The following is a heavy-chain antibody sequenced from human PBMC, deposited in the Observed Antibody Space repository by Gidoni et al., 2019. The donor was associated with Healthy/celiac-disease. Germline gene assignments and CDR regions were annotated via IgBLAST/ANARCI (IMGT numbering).Heavy chain of an antibody. CDR1: GDSVSSNSAA. CDR2: TYYRSKWYN. J-gene: IGHJ5*02. D-gene: IGHD2-2*01. CDR3: ARDAVDCSSTSCYANWFDP. Sequence: QVQLQQSGPGLVKPSQTLSLTCAISGDSVSSNSAAWNWIRQSPSRGLEWLGRTYYRSKWYNDYAVSVKSRITINPDTSKNQFSLQLNSVTPEDTAVYYCARDAVDCSSTSCYANWFDPWGQGTLVTVSS. V-gene: IGHV6-1*01.